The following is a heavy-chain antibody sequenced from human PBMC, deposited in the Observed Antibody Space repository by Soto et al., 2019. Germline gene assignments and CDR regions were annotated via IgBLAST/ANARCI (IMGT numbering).Heavy chain of an antibody. D-gene: IGHD4-17*01. CDR3: ARERTDDYGDSYPFDY. CDR1: GYTFTSYA. CDR2: INAGNGNT. V-gene: IGHV1-3*01. J-gene: IGHJ4*02. Sequence: ASVKVSCKASGYTFTSYAMHWVRQAPGQRLEWMGWINAGNGNTKYSQKFQGRVTITRDTSASTAYMELSSLRSEDTAVYYCARERTDDYGDSYPFDYWGQGTLVTVSS.